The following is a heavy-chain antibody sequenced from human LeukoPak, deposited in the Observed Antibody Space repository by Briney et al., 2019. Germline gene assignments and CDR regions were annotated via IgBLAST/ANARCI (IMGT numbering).Heavy chain of an antibody. V-gene: IGHV3-30*04. Sequence: PGGSLRLSCAASGFTFSSYAMHWVRQAPGKGLEGVAVISYDGSNKYYADSVKGRFTISRDNSKNTLYLQMNSLRAEDTAVYYCARGLVSYFDYWGQGTLVTVSS. CDR1: GFTFSSYA. CDR2: ISYDGSNK. CDR3: ARGLVSYFDY. D-gene: IGHD5/OR15-5a*01. J-gene: IGHJ4*02.